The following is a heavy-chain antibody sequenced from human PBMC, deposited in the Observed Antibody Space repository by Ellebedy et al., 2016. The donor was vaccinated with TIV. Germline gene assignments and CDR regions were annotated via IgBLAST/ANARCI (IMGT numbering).Heavy chain of an antibody. D-gene: IGHD2-15*01. CDR2: VYHDGST. V-gene: IGHV4-4*02. CDR3: ARDDGSGGSCYFY. Sequence: MPSETLSLTCAVSGGSISSSNWWRWVCQPSGQGLEWIGEVYHDGSTYYNPSLKSTVTISVDKSKNQFFLKLSSVTAADTAVYYCARDDGSGGSCYFYWGQGTLVTVSS. CDR1: GGSISSSNW. J-gene: IGHJ4*02.